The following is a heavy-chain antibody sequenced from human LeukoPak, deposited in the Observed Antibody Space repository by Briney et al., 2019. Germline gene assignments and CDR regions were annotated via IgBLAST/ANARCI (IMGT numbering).Heavy chain of an antibody. CDR2: IYYSGST. CDR3: ARRAARGYYYYYGMDV. J-gene: IGHJ6*02. Sequence: PSETLSLTCTVSGGSISSSSYYWGWIRQPPGKGLEWIGSIYYSGSTYYNPSLKSRVTISVDTSKNQFSLKLSSVTAADTAVYYCARRAARGYYYYYGMDVWGQGPRSPSP. V-gene: IGHV4-39*01. CDR1: GGSISSSSYY. D-gene: IGHD6-6*01.